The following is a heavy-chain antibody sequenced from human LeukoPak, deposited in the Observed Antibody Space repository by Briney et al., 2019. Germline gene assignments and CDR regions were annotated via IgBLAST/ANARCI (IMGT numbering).Heavy chain of an antibody. V-gene: IGHV3-74*01. Sequence: GGSLRLSCAASGVTFSSNYMHWGRHAPGKGLVWVSRINIYLRSTSYADSAEGRFTLSSDNAKNPLYLQMNSLRAEETDVYYCARLRYDSSGRFFANWGEGTLVTVSS. CDR1: GVTFSSNY. D-gene: IGHD3-22*01. CDR3: ARLRYDSSGRFFAN. CDR2: INIYLRST. J-gene: IGHJ4*02.